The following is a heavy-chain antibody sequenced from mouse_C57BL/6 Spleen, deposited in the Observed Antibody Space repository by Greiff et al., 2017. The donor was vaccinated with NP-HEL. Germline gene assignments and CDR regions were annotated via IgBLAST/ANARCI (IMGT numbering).Heavy chain of an antibody. CDR1: GFNIKDDY. V-gene: IGHV14-4*01. J-gene: IGHJ3*01. D-gene: IGHD2-3*01. CDR2: IDRENGDT. Sequence: EVQLQQSGAELVRPGASVKLSCTASGFNIKDDYMHWVKQRPEQGLEWIGWIDRENGDTEYASKFQGKATITADTSSNTAYLQLSSLTSEDTAVYYCTTLMGGFAYWGQGTLVTVSA. CDR3: TTLMGGFAY.